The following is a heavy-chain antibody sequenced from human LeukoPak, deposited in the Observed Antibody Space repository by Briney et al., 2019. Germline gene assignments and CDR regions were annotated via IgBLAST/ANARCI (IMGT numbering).Heavy chain of an antibody. J-gene: IGHJ6*02. D-gene: IGHD3-22*01. Sequence: ASVKVSCKASGYTFTGYYMHWVRQAPGQGLEWMGWINPNSGGTNYAQKFQGRVTMTRDTSISTAYVELSRLRSDDTAVYYCARDFQGDMIADYGMDVWGQGTTVTVSS. V-gene: IGHV1-2*02. CDR3: ARDFQGDMIADYGMDV. CDR1: GYTFTGYY. CDR2: INPNSGGT.